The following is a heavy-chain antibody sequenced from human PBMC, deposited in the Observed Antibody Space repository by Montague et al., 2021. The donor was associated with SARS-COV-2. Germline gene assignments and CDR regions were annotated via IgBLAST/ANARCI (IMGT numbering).Heavy chain of an antibody. J-gene: IGHJ4*02. CDR2: IYYSGST. V-gene: IGHV4-31*03. CDR3: ARDTRIVGATTRLDY. Sequence: TLSLTCTVSGVSISSGGYYWSWIRQHPGKGLEWIGYIYYSGSTYYNPSLKSRVTISVDTSKNQFSLKLSSVTAADTAVYYCARDTRIVGATTRLDYWGQGTLVTVSS. D-gene: IGHD1-26*01. CDR1: GVSISSGGYY.